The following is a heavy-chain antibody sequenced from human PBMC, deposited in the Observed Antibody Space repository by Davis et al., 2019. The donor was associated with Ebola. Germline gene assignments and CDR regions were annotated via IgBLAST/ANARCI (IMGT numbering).Heavy chain of an antibody. Sequence: GESLKISCAASGFTFSSYWMSWVRQAPGKGLEWVANIKQDGSEKYYVDSVKGRFTISRDNSKNTLYLQMNSLTVEDTAVYYCAKGGSGWPSDYSYGMGVWGKGTTVTVSS. J-gene: IGHJ6*04. CDR2: IKQDGSEK. CDR3: AKGGSGWPSDYSYGMGV. CDR1: GFTFSSYW. V-gene: IGHV3-7*03. D-gene: IGHD6-19*01.